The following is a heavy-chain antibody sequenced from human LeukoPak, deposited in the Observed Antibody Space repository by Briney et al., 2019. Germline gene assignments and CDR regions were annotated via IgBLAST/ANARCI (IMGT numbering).Heavy chain of an antibody. CDR1: GGTFSSYA. CDR2: IIPILGIA. D-gene: IGHD3-22*01. V-gene: IGHV1-69*04. Sequence: SVKVSCKASGGTFSSYAISWVRQAPGQGLKWMGRIIPILGIANYAQKFQGRVTITADKSTSTAYMELSSLRSEDTAVYYCARESNYDSSVGAFDYWGQGTLVTVSS. J-gene: IGHJ4*02. CDR3: ARESNYDSSVGAFDY.